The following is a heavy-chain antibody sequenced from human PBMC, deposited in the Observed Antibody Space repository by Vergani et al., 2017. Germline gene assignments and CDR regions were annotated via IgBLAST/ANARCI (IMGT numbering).Heavy chain of an antibody. CDR2: IYYSGST. J-gene: IGHJ6*02. V-gene: IGHV4-59*06. D-gene: IGHD3-10*01. Sequence: QVQLQESGPGLVKPSETLSLTCTVSGGSISSYYWSWIRQPAGKGLEWIGYIYYSGSTYYNPSLKSRVTISVDTSKNQFSLKLSSVTAADTAVYYCARSYGSGSYYKRGYYYYGMDVWGQGTTVTVSS. CDR3: ARSYGSGSYYKRGYYYYGMDV. CDR1: GGSISSYY.